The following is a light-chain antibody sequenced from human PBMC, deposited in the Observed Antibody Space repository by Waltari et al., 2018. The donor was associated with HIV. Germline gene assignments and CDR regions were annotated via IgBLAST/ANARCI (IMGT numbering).Light chain of an antibody. CDR2: EDN. V-gene: IGLV6-57*04. CDR1: RGSITSNY. J-gene: IGLJ2*01. Sequence: NLMLTQPHTVSESPGKTVTISCTRSRGSITSNYVQWYQQRPGSAPTTVIYEDNQRPAVVPDRCSGPIVRSSNSASLTISGLKTEDEADYYCQSYDSSNVVFGGWTKLTVL. CDR3: QSYDSSNVV.